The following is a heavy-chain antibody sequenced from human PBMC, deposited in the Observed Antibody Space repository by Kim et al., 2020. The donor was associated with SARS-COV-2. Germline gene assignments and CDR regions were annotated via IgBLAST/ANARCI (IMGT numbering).Heavy chain of an antibody. Sequence: SETLSLTCAVYGGSFSGYYWSWIRQPPGKGLEWIGEINHSGSTNYNPSLKSRVTISVDTSKNQFSLKLSSVTAADTAVYYCATYYYDSSGYFLDYWGQGTLVTVSS. CDR3: ATYYYDSSGYFLDY. CDR2: INHSGST. D-gene: IGHD3-22*01. V-gene: IGHV4-34*01. J-gene: IGHJ4*02. CDR1: GGSFSGYY.